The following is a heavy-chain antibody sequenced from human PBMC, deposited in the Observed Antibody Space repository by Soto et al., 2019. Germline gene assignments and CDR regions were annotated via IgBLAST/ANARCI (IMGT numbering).Heavy chain of an antibody. CDR3: AKVHTGTSIDY. Sequence: GGSLRLSCAASGFTFSSYGMHWVRQAPGKGLEWVAVISYDGSNKYYADSVKGRFTISRDNSKNTLYLQMNSLRAEDTAVYYCAKVHTGTSIDYWGQGTLVTVSS. CDR2: ISYDGSNK. J-gene: IGHJ4*02. CDR1: GFTFSSYG. V-gene: IGHV3-30*18. D-gene: IGHD4-17*01.